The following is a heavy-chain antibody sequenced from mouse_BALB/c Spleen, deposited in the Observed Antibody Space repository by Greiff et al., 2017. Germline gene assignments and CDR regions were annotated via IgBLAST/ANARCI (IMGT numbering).Heavy chain of an antibody. Sequence: EVHLVESGGGLVKPGGSLKLSCAASGFTFSSYAMSWVRQSPEKRLEWVAEISSGGSYTYYPDTVTGRFTISRDNAKNTLYLEMSSLRSEDTAMYYCARASLGREYYAMDYWGQGTSVTVSS. CDR3: ARASLGREYYAMDY. CDR1: GFTFSSYA. CDR2: ISSGGSYT. J-gene: IGHJ4*01. V-gene: IGHV5-9-4*01. D-gene: IGHD4-1*01.